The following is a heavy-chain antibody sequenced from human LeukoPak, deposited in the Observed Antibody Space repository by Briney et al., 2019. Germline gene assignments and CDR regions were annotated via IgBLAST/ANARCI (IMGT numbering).Heavy chain of an antibody. CDR2: ISSSSSYI. J-gene: IGHJ4*02. CDR1: GFTFSSYS. Sequence: PGGSLRLSCAASGFTFSSYSMNLVRQAPGKGLEWVSSISSSSSYIYYADSVKGRFTISRDNAKNSLYLQMNSLRAEDTAVYYCASLPTYCGGDCTDYWGQGTLVTVSS. V-gene: IGHV3-21*01. CDR3: ASLPTYCGGDCTDY. D-gene: IGHD2-21*01.